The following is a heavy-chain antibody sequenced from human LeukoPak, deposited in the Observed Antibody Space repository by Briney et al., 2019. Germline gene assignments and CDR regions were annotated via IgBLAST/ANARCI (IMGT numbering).Heavy chain of an antibody. J-gene: IGHJ4*02. CDR3: VRSGTSASFDS. Sequence: PGGSLRLSCAASGFTLSTYWMSWVRQAPGKGLEWVANIKKDGSEKWYVDSVEGRFTISRDHAKNSLYLQMNSLRVADTAVYYCVRSGTSASFDSWGQGTLVTVSS. V-gene: IGHV3-7*01. D-gene: IGHD1-7*01. CDR2: IKKDGSEK. CDR1: GFTLSTYW.